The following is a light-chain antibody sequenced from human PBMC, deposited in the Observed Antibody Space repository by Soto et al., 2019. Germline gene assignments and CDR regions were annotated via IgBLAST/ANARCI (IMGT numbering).Light chain of an antibody. CDR2: GAS. V-gene: IGKV1-5*01. CDR1: QNVGYW. Sequence: DIQMTQSPSTLSASVGDRVTITCRASQNVGYWLAWYQQRPGKAPNFLVYGASTLENGVPSRFSGRGSGTEFSLTISSLQPEDFATYFCQQYSSNPYSFGQGTKVDIK. J-gene: IGKJ2*03. CDR3: QQYSSNPYS.